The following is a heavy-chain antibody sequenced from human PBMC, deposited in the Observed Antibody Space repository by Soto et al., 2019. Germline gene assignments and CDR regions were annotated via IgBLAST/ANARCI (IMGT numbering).Heavy chain of an antibody. Sequence: GASVKVSCKAPRYTFTGYYMHWARQAPGQGLEWMGWINPNSGGTNYAQKFQGWVTMTRDTSISTAYMELSRLRSDDTAVYYCARGCSGGSCYQSFDYWGQGTLVTVSS. D-gene: IGHD2-15*01. J-gene: IGHJ4*02. CDR2: INPNSGGT. CDR3: ARGCSGGSCYQSFDY. V-gene: IGHV1-2*04. CDR1: RYTFTGYY.